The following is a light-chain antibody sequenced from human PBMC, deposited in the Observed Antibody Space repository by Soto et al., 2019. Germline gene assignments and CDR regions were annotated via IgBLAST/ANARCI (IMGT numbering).Light chain of an antibody. J-gene: IGLJ1*01. CDR3: GTWDSCLSAYV. CDR1: GSNIGKNS. CDR2: DNN. Sequence: QSVLTQPPSLSAAPGQKVTISCAGSGSNIGKNSVSWYQQLPGTAPKLLIFDNNKRPSGIPDRFSGSKSGTSGTLGVTGLQTGDEADYYCGTWDSCLSAYVFGSGTKVTVL. V-gene: IGLV1-51*01.